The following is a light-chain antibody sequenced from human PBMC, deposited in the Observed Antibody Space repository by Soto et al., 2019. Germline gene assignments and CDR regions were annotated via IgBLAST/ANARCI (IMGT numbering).Light chain of an antibody. Sequence: EIVLTLSLATLSLSPGERATLSCRASQSVSGFLCWYQQKPVQAPRLLIYDASNRAAGIPDRFSGSGSGTDFTLPISSLEPEDFAVYYCPQRTNWLNSFGDGTRME. V-gene: IGKV3-11*01. CDR3: PQRTNWLNS. CDR2: DAS. CDR1: QSVSGF. J-gene: IGKJ5*01.